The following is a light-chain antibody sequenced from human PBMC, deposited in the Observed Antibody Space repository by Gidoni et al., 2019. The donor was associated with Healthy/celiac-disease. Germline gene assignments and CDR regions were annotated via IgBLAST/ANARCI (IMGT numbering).Light chain of an antibody. Sequence: EMVMTQSPATLSVSPGERATLYCRASQSVSSNLAWYQQKPGQDPRLLIYGASTRATGTPARFSGSGSGTEFTLTISSLQSEDFVVYYCQQYNNWPLTFGGGTKVEIK. V-gene: IGKV3-15*01. CDR1: QSVSSN. CDR3: QQYNNWPLT. J-gene: IGKJ4*01. CDR2: GAS.